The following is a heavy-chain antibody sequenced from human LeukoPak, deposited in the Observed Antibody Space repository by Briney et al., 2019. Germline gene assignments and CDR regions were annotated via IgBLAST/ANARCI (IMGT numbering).Heavy chain of an antibody. Sequence: SGTLSLTCAVSGGSISSSNWWSWVRQPPGKGLEWIGEIYHSGSTNYNPSLKSRVTISVDTSKNQFSLKLSSVTAADTAVYYCARHKWGAVAGTDWGQGTLVTVSS. J-gene: IGHJ4*02. CDR2: IYHSGST. CDR3: ARHKWGAVAGTD. D-gene: IGHD6-19*01. CDR1: GGSISSSNW. V-gene: IGHV4-4*02.